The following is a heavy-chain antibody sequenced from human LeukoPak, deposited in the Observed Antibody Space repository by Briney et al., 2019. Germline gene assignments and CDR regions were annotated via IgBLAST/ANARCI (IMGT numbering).Heavy chain of an antibody. Sequence: GGSLILSCAASGFTVSSSSMNWVRQAPGQGPEWVSSISSSSSYRYYADSVKGRFTISRDNAKNSLYLQMNSLRAEDTAVYYCARLVWDTTMADGDIDSWGQGTLLIVSS. D-gene: IGHD5-18*01. CDR2: ISSSSSYR. V-gene: IGHV3-21*01. J-gene: IGHJ4*02. CDR1: GFTVSSSS. CDR3: ARLVWDTTMADGDIDS.